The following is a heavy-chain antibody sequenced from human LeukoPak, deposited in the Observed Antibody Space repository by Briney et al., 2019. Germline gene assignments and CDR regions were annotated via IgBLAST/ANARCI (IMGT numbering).Heavy chain of an antibody. D-gene: IGHD2-2*01. CDR3: ARRYCTSTSCPLIDY. J-gene: IGHJ4*02. Sequence: GGSLRLSCAASGFTFSDYYMSWIRQAPGKGLEWVSYITNSGSPLYYADSVKGRFTISRDNAKNSLYLQMNSLRAEDTAVYYCARRYCTSTSCPLIDYWGQGTLVTVSS. V-gene: IGHV3-11*01. CDR1: GFTFSDYY. CDR2: ITNSGSPL.